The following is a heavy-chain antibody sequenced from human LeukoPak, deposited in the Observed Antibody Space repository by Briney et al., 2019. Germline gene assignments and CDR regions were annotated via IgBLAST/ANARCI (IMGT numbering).Heavy chain of an antibody. J-gene: IGHJ6*02. Sequence: PGGSLRLSCAASGFTFSSAWMNWVRQAPGKGLEWVGRIKSKTDGGTTDYAAPVKGRFTISRDDSKNTLYLQMNSLKTEDTAVYYCTTDRSRITIFGVVTTKYYYGMDVWGQGTTVTVSS. CDR3: TTDRSRITIFGVVTTKYYYGMDV. CDR1: GFTFSSAW. D-gene: IGHD3-3*01. CDR2: IKSKTDGGTT. V-gene: IGHV3-15*07.